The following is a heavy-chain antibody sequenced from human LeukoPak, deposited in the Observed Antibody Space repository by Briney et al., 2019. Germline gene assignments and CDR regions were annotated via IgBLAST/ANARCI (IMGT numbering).Heavy chain of an antibody. J-gene: IGHJ6*03. D-gene: IGHD1-7*01. CDR3: ARSLHWNYPLDYYYYYMDV. V-gene: IGHV7-4-1*02. CDR2: INTNTGNP. Sequence: GASVKVSCKASGGTFSSYAISWVRQAPGQGLEWMGWINTNTGNPTYAQGFTGRFVFSLDTSVSTAYLQISSLKAEDTAVYYCARSLHWNYPLDYYYYYMDVWGKGTTVTVSS. CDR1: GGTFSSYA.